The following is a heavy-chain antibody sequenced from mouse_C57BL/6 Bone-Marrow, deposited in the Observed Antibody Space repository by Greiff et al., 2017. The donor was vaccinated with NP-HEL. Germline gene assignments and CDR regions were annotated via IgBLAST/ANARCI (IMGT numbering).Heavy chain of an antibody. V-gene: IGHV1-54*01. CDR2: INPGSGGT. CDR1: GYAFTNYL. CDR3: EREGLYCGSREAAFAY. D-gene: IGHD1-1*01. J-gene: IGHJ3*01. Sequence: QVQLQQSGAELVRPGTSVKVSCKASGYAFTNYLIEWVKQRPGQGLEWIGVINPGSGGTNYNEKFKGKATLTADKSSSTAYLQLSRVTSEDSAVYCCEREGLYCGSREAAFAYWGQGTLVTVSA.